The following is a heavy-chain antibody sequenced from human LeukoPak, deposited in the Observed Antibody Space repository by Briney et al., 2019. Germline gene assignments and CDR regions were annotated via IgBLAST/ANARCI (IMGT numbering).Heavy chain of an antibody. V-gene: IGHV1-18*01. CDR1: GYTFSRHG. Sequence: ASVKVSCKASGYTFSRHGISWVRQAPGQGLEWMGWINTYNGNTNYAQKLQGRVTMTTDTSTSTAYMELRSLRSDDTAVYYCARRGRIVMVTAIPKDDAFDIWGQGTMVTVSS. CDR3: ARRGRIVMVTAIPKDDAFDI. CDR2: INTYNGNT. D-gene: IGHD2-21*02. J-gene: IGHJ3*02.